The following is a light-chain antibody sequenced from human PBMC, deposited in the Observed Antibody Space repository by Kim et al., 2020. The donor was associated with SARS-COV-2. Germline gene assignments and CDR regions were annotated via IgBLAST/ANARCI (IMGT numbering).Light chain of an antibody. J-gene: IGLJ1*01. Sequence: SYELTQPPSVSVSPGQTARITCPGDALPEQHASWYQQKSGQASCQVIYKDSERPSGIPERFSGSSSGTTVTLTISGVQAEDDADYYCQSADSSGTYVFG. CDR3: QSADSSGTYV. CDR2: KDS. V-gene: IGLV3-25*03. CDR1: ALPEQH.